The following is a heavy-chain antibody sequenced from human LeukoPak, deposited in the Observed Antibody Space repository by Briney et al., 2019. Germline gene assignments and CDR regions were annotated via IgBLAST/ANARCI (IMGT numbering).Heavy chain of an antibody. CDR1: GGSISSYY. J-gene: IGHJ4*02. Sequence: PSETLSLTCTVSGGSISSYYWSWIRQPPGKGLEWIGYIYYSGSTNYNPSLKSRVTISVDTSKNQFSLKLSSVTAADTAVYYCARASSGWVHGQDYWGQGTLVTVSS. V-gene: IGHV4-59*12. CDR2: IYYSGST. CDR3: ARASSGWVHGQDY. D-gene: IGHD6-19*01.